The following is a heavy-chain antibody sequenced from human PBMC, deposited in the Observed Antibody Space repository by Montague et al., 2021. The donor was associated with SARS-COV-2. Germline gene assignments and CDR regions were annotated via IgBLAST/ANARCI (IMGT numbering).Heavy chain of an antibody. J-gene: IGHJ6*02. CDR3: ARDLGSYYGMDV. V-gene: IGHV3-30*03. Sequence: SLRLSCAASGFTFSSYSMNWVRQAPGKGLEWVAVISYDGSNKYYADSVKGRFTISRDDSKNTLYLQMNSLRAEDTAVYYCARDLGSYYGMDVWGQGITVTVSS. CDR2: ISYDGSNK. CDR1: GFTFSSYS.